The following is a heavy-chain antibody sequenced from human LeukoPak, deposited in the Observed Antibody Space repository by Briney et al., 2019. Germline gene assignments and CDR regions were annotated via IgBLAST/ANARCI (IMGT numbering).Heavy chain of an antibody. CDR3: ANRPTVTESRYNWFDP. CDR1: GFTFSDHY. D-gene: IGHD4-17*01. J-gene: IGHJ5*02. CDR2: SRNEGHSYST. Sequence: GGSLRLSCAVSGFTFSDHYMDWVRQAPGKGLEWIGRSRNEGHSYSTDFAASVRGRASLSRDHSRNSLYLQINSLRTDDTAVYYCANRPTVTESRYNWFDPWGQGTLVTVSS. V-gene: IGHV3-72*01.